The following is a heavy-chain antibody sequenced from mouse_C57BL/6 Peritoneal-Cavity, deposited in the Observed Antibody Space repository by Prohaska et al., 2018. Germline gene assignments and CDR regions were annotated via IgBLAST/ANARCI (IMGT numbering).Heavy chain of an antibody. J-gene: IGHJ4*01. D-gene: IGHD2-3*01. Sequence: VHWVRQSPGKGLEWLGVIWSGGSTDYNAAFISRLSISKDNSKSQVFFKMNSLQADDTAIYYCARNPRWLLPYYYAMDYWGQGTSVTVSS. CDR2: IWSGGST. V-gene: IGHV2-2*01. CDR3: ARNPRWLLPYYYAMDY.